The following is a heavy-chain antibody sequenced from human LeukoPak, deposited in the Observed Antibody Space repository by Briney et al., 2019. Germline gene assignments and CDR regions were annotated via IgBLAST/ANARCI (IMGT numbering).Heavy chain of an antibody. J-gene: IGHJ4*02. CDR2: INSDGTST. CDR3: ARDLSITSRKSIVGY. CDR1: GVTFSGDW. V-gene: IGHV3-74*01. Sequence: GGSLRLSCEASGVTFSGDWMHWVREGPGKGVGRGSRINSDGTSTIYAASVKGRFTTSRDNAKNTLYLQMNTLRAEDTGVYYCARDLSITSRKSIVGYWGQGTLVTVSS. D-gene: IGHD1-20*01.